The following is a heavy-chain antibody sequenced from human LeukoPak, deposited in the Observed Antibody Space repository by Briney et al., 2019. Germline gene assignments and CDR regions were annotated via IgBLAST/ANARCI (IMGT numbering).Heavy chain of an antibody. CDR3: ATLTGDPVDY. V-gene: IGHV3-30-3*01. Sequence: GGSLRLSCAASGFTFSSYAMHWVRQAPGKGLKWVAVISYDGSNKYYADSVKGRFTISRDNSKNTLYLQMNSLRAEDTAVYYCATLTGDPVDYWGQGTLVTVSS. CDR2: ISYDGSNK. D-gene: IGHD7-27*01. CDR1: GFTFSSYA. J-gene: IGHJ4*02.